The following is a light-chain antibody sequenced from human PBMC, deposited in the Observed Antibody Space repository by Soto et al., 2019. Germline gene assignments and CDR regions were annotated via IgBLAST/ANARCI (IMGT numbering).Light chain of an antibody. CDR1: SSDVGGYYF. CDR3: CSYAGSFNYV. J-gene: IGLJ1*01. CDR2: DVT. V-gene: IGLV2-11*01. Sequence: QSVLTQPRSVSGSPGQSVTISCTGTSSDVGGYYFVSWYQQHPGKAPKLMIYDVTKRPSGVPDRFSGSKSGNTASLTISGLQAEDEADYYCCSYAGSFNYVFGTGTKLTVL.